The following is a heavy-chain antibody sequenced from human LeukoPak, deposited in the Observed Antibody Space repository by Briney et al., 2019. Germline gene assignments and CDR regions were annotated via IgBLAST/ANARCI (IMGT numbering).Heavy chain of an antibody. Sequence: GGSLRLSCAASGFTFSSYAMHWVRQAPGKGLEWVAVISYDGSNRYYADSVKGRFTISRDNSKNTLYLQMNSLRAEDTAVYYCAKVVSSSGFAVDYWGQGTLVTVSS. J-gene: IGHJ4*02. V-gene: IGHV3-30-3*01. CDR1: GFTFSSYA. CDR2: ISYDGSNR. D-gene: IGHD3-22*01. CDR3: AKVVSSSGFAVDY.